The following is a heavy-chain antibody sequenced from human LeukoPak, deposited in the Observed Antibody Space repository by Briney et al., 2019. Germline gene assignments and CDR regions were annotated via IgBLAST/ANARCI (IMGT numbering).Heavy chain of an antibody. D-gene: IGHD5-12*01. CDR1: GFTFSSYS. V-gene: IGHV3-48*01. Sequence: GGSLRLSCAAPGFTFSSYSMTWVRQTPGKGMEWVSYISSSSSTIYYADSVNGRLTISRDNAKNSLDLQMSSLRAEDTVGYYCAREEVATIIDYWGQGTLVTVSS. CDR3: AREEVATIIDY. J-gene: IGHJ4*02. CDR2: ISSSSSTI.